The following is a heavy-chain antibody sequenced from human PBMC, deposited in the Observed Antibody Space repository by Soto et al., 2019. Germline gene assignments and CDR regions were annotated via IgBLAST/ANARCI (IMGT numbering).Heavy chain of an antibody. V-gene: IGHV2-5*02. CDR1: GFSLTSRPMG. CDR3: AHRRGGVDWKDGDFDY. D-gene: IGHD1-1*01. CDR2: IYWDDDK. J-gene: IGHJ4*02. Sequence: QITLKESGPTLVKPTETLTLTCSFSGFSLTSRPMGVGWIRQPPGKALESLGIIYWDDDKRYRPSLRSRHDIHKETSKRQAVLTLTNLDHMNTATNYCAHRRGGVDWKDGDFDYWGQGTQVTVSS.